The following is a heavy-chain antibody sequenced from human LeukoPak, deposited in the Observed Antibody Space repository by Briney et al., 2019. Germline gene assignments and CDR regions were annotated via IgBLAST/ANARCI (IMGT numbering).Heavy chain of an antibody. Sequence: SQTLSLTCTVSGGSISSGDYYWSCIRQPPGKGLEWIGYIYCSGSTYYNPSLKSRVTISVDTSKNQFSLKLSSVTAADTAVYYCARADIVVVPAAADAFDIWGQGTMVTVSS. CDR2: IYCSGST. D-gene: IGHD2-2*01. V-gene: IGHV4-30-4*08. CDR3: ARADIVVVPAAADAFDI. J-gene: IGHJ3*02. CDR1: GGSISSGDYY.